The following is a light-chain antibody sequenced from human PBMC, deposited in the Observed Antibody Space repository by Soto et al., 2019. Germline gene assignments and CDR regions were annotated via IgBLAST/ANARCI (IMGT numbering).Light chain of an antibody. Sequence: EIVLTQSPATLSLSPGERATLSCRASQSVSSYLAWYQQKPGQAPRLLIYDASNRATGIPARFSGSGSGTDFTLTISSLGPEDFAFYYCQQRSNWPPVTFGGGTKVEIK. CDR1: QSVSSY. CDR2: DAS. J-gene: IGKJ4*01. V-gene: IGKV3-11*01. CDR3: QQRSNWPPVT.